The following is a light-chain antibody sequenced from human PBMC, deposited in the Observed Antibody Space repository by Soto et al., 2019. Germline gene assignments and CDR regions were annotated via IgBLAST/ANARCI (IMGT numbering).Light chain of an antibody. V-gene: IGKV3-11*01. CDR1: QSVSSY. J-gene: IGKJ5*01. CDR3: QQRHRWPIT. CDR2: DAS. Sequence: PGEIATLSCKASQSVSSYLAWYQQKPGQAPRLLIYDASNRATDIPARFSGSGSGTDFTLTISSLEPEDSAVYYCQQRHRWPITFGQGGLLEIK.